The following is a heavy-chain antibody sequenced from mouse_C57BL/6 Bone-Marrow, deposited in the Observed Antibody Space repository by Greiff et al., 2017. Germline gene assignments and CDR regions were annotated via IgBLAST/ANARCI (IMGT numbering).Heavy chain of an antibody. CDR2: ISNLAYSI. V-gene: IGHV5-15*01. CDR3: ARNDGPFAY. Sequence: EVQLVESGGGLVQPGGSLKLSCAASGFTFSDYGMAWVRQAPRKGPEWVAFISNLAYSIYYADTVTGRFTISRENAKNTLYLEMSSLRSEDTAMYYCARNDGPFAYWGQGTLVTVSA. J-gene: IGHJ3*01. D-gene: IGHD2-3*01. CDR1: GFTFSDYG.